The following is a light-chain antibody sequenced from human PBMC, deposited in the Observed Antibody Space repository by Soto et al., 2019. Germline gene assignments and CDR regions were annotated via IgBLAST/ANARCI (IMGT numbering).Light chain of an antibody. V-gene: IGLV3-21*04. J-gene: IGLJ1*01. CDR1: NIGDKR. CDR2: YDS. Sequence: SYELTQPPSVSVAPEKTATITCGGANIGDKRVHWYRQKPGQAPVLLISYDSDRPSGIPERFSGSNSGNTATLTISRVEAGDEADYYCQAWAGSTDNDVFGGGTKLTVL. CDR3: QAWAGSTDNDV.